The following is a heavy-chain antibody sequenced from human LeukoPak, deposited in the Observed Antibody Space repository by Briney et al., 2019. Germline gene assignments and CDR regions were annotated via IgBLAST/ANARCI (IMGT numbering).Heavy chain of an antibody. Sequence: PSETLSLTCTVSGGSISSSSYYWGWIRQPPGTGLEWIGSIYSGGNTYYNPSLKSRVTISVDASKNQFSLKLSSVTAADTAVYYCARSSSKSRIAVLPYYFDYWGQGTLVTVSS. CDR2: IYSGGNT. CDR1: GGSISSSSYY. D-gene: IGHD6-19*01. V-gene: IGHV4-39*01. J-gene: IGHJ4*02. CDR3: ARSSSKSRIAVLPYYFDY.